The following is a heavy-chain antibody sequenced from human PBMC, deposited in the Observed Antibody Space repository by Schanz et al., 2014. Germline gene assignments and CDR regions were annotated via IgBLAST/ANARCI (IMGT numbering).Heavy chain of an antibody. CDR1: GFTFSNYW. CDR2: INGDGSRT. CDR3: ARGGPAYYFDD. Sequence: EVQLVESGGGLVQPGGSLRLSCAASGFTFSNYWMHWVRQAPGKGLVWVSRINGDGSRTAYADSVKGRFTISRDNSKNTVYIQMNSLRAEDTAVYYCARGGPAYYFDDWGQGTLVTVSS. J-gene: IGHJ4*02. V-gene: IGHV3-74*02.